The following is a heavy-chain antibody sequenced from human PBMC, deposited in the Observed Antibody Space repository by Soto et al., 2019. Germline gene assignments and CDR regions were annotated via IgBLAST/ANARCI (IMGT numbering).Heavy chain of an antibody. CDR1: GFTFSSYW. D-gene: IGHD3-10*01. V-gene: IGHV3-74*01. CDR2: TNSDGSST. J-gene: IGHJ2*01. CDR3: AKETMGNWYFDL. Sequence: GGSLRLSCAASGFTFSSYWMHWVRQAPGKGLVWVSRTNSDGSSTSYADSVKGRFTISRDNAKNTLYLQMNSLRAEDTAVYYCAKETMGNWYFDLWGRGTLVTVSS.